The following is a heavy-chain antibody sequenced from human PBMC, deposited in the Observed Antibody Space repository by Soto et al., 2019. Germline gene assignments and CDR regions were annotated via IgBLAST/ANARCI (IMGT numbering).Heavy chain of an antibody. J-gene: IGHJ4*02. CDR1: GFTFDDYA. CDR3: AKDVASGYSQNFDY. CDR2: ISWNIGSI. V-gene: IGHV3-9*01. D-gene: IGHD3-22*01. Sequence: LRLSCAASGFTFDDYAMHWVRQAPGKGLEWVSGISWNIGSIGYADSVKGRFTISRDNAKNSLYLQMNSLRAEDTALYYCAKDVASGYSQNFDYWGQGTLVTVSS.